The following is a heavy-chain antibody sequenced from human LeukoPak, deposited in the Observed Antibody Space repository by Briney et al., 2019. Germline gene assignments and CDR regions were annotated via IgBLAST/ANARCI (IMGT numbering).Heavy chain of an antibody. Sequence: SETLSLTCTVSGASINNYYWSGIRQPPGKGLEWIGYIYYSGGTNYNPSLKSRVTISVDTSKNQFSLKVNSMTAADTAVYYCTRGRVAGTFWGQGTLVTVSS. V-gene: IGHV4-59*01. J-gene: IGHJ4*02. CDR3: TRGRVAGTF. CDR2: IYYSGGT. D-gene: IGHD6-19*01. CDR1: GASINNYY.